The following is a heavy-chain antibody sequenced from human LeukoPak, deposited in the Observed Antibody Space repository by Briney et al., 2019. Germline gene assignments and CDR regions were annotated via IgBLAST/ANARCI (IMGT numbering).Heavy chain of an antibody. V-gene: IGHV4-59*08. J-gene: IGHJ4*02. CDR2: IFYSGST. D-gene: IGHD5-18*01. CDR1: GGSISSYY. Sequence: SETLSLTCTVSGGSISSYYWSWIRQAPGKGLEWIGYIFYSGSTNYNPSLKSRVTISVDTSKNKFSLKVSSVTAADTAVYYCASSGYSYVNFWGQGTLVTVSS. CDR3: ASSGYSYVNF.